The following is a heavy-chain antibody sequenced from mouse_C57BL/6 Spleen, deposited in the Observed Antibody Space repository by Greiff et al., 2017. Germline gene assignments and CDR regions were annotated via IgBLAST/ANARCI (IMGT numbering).Heavy chain of an antibody. Sequence: EVQVVESGGGLVQPGGSLSLSCAASGFTFTDYYMSWVRQPPGKALEWLGFIRNKANGYTTEYSASVKGRFTISRDNSQSILYLQMNALRAEDSATYYCARMWGFITTPWFAYWGQGTLVTVSA. D-gene: IGHD1-1*01. J-gene: IGHJ3*01. CDR2: IRNKANGYTT. CDR1: GFTFTDYY. CDR3: ARMWGFITTPWFAY. V-gene: IGHV7-3*01.